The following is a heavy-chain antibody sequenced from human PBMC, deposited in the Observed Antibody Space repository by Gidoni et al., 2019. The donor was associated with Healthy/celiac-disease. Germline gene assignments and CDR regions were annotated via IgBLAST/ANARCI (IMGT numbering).Heavy chain of an antibody. J-gene: IGHJ6*02. V-gene: IGHV4-34*01. D-gene: IGHD6-13*01. CDR2: INHSGST. CDR3: ARGSLIAAAQKIYYYYGMDV. Sequence: QVQLQQWGAGLLKPSETLSLTCAVYGGSSSGYYWSWIRQPPGKGLEWIGEINHSGSTNYNPSLKSRVTISVDTSKNQFSLKLSSVTAADTAVYYCARGSLIAAAQKIYYYYGMDVWGQGTTVTVSS. CDR1: GGSSSGYY.